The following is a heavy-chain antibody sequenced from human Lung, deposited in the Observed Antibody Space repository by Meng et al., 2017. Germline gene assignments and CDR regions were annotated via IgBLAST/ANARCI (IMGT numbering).Heavy chain of an antibody. J-gene: IGHJ2*01. V-gene: IGHV4-30-4*01. CDR2: IYNSGST. CDR1: GGSISSSNYY. Sequence: QLQESGPGLVKPLQTLSLTCTVSGGSISSSNYYWSWIRQPPGKGLEWSGHIYNSGSTYYNPSLKSRITISVDTSKNQFSLKLSSVTAADTAVYYCARGQKGYFDLWGRGTLVTVPQ. CDR3: ARGQKGYFDL.